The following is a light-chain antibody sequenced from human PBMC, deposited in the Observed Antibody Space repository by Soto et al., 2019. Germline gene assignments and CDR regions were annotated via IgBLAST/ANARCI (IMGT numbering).Light chain of an antibody. Sequence: DIVMTQSPDSLAVSLGERATINCKSSLSVLYSSNNKNYLAWYQQKPGQPPKLLISWASTRESGVPDRFSGSGSGTDFTLTISSLQAEDVAVYYCQQYYSTLWTFGQGTKVEIK. J-gene: IGKJ1*01. CDR3: QQYYSTLWT. CDR2: WAS. V-gene: IGKV4-1*01. CDR1: LSVLYSSNNKNY.